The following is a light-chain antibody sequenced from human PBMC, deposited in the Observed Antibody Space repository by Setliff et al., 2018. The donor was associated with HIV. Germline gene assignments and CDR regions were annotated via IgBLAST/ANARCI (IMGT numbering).Light chain of an antibody. V-gene: IGLV2-14*03. J-gene: IGLJ1*01. CDR1: SSDVGVYNY. CDR3: SSYTSSTPLYV. Sequence: QSALAQPASVSGSPGQSITISCTGTSSDVGVYNYVSWYQQHPGKAPKLMISDVSNRPSGVSNRFSGSKSGNTASLTISGLQAEDEADYYCSSYTSSTPLYVFGTVTKVTVL. CDR2: DVS.